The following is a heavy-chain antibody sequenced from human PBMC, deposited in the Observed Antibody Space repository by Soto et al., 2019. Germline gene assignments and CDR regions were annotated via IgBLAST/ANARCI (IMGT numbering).Heavy chain of an antibody. CDR3: ARDYYGSGSYYNGDAFDI. CDR1: GGSISSYY. D-gene: IGHD3-10*01. CDR2: IYYSGST. V-gene: IGHV4-59*01. Sequence: SETLSLTCTVSGGSISSYYWSWIRQPPGEGLEWIGYIYYSGSTNYNPSLKSRVTISVDTSKNQFSLKLSSVTAADTAVYYCARDYYGSGSYYNGDAFDIWGQGTMVTVSS. J-gene: IGHJ3*02.